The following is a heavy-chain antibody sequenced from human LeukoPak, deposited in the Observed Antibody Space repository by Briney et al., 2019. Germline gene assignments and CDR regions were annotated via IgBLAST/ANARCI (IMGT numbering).Heavy chain of an antibody. CDR1: GFTFSNYW. V-gene: IGHV3-74*01. D-gene: IGHD3-22*01. CDR2: INGDGIST. CDR3: ARDLAYYYDSSYD. J-gene: IGHJ4*02. Sequence: GGSLRLSCAASGFTFSNYWMHWVRQAPGKGLVWVSRINGDGISTGYADSVKGRFTISRDNAKNSLYLQMNSLRAEDTAVYYCARDLAYYYDSSYDWGQGTLVTVSS.